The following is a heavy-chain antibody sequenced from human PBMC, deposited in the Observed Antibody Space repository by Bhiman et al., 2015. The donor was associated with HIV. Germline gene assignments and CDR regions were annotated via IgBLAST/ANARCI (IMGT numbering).Heavy chain of an antibody. D-gene: IGHD6-19*01. V-gene: IGHV3-21*01. CDR2: ISSSSSYI. J-gene: IGHJ3*02. CDR1: GFTFSSYS. CDR3: ASQWSVPPDAFDI. Sequence: EVQLVESGGGLVKPGGSLRLSCAASGFTFSSYSMNWVRQAPGKGLEWVSSISSSSSYIYYADSVKGRFTISRDNAKNSLYLQMNSLRAEDTAVYYCASQWSVPPDAFDIWGQGTMVTVSS.